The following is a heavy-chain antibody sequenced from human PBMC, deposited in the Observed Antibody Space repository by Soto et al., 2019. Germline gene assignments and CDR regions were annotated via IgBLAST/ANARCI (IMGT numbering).Heavy chain of an antibody. V-gene: IGHV1-2*02. CDR3: ANSLACSGYIWFHP. Sequence: ASVKVSCKASGYTFTGHYIHWVRQAPGQGLEWMGWINPNNGDTNYAQKFQGRVTMTRDTSISTAYMELSRLRSDDTAMYYFANSLACSGYIWFHPCGQGTPVTVSS. D-gene: IGHD3-22*01. CDR2: INPNNGDT. CDR1: GYTFTGHY. J-gene: IGHJ5*02.